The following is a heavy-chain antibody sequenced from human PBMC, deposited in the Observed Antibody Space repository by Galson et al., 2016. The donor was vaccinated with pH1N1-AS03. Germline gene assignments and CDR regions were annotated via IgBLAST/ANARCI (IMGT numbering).Heavy chain of an antibody. Sequence: SLRPSCAASGFTVSSNYMSWVRPAPGKGLEWGSDIYIRGTTYYADSVKGRFTIPRDNSKNTLYLQMNSLRAEETAVYYCTRDRVVVGEGWYYGMDAWGQGTTVTVSS. CDR2: IYIRGTT. CDR1: GFTVSSNY. J-gene: IGHJ6*02. D-gene: IGHD3-16*01. V-gene: IGHV3-53*01. CDR3: TRDRVVVGEGWYYGMDA.